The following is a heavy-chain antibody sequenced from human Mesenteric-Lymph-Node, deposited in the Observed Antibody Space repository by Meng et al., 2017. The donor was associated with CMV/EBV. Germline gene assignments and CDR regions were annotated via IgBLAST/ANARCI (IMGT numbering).Heavy chain of an antibody. CDR1: GYSFTSYW. J-gene: IGHJ3*02. V-gene: IGHV5-51*01. D-gene: IGHD2-2*01. CDR3: ATSRYCSSSNCYSRAAFDI. CDR2: IYPGDSDT. Sequence: GESLKISCKGSGYSFTSYWIGWVRQMPGKGLEWMGIIYPGDSDTRYSPSFQGQVTISVDKSINTAYLQWSSLKASDTAIYYCATSRYCSSSNCYSRAAFDIWGQGTMVTVSS.